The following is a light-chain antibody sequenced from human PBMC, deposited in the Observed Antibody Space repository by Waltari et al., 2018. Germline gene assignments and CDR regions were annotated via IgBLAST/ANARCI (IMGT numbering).Light chain of an antibody. V-gene: IGKV4-1*01. CDR2: WAF. J-gene: IGKJ2*01. CDR3: QQYYTTHT. CDR1: QSVLYSSNNKNY. Sequence: DIVMTQSPDSLAVSLGERATINCKSSQSVLYSSNNKNYLAWYQQKPGQPPKLLIYWAFTREAGVPDRFSGRGSGTDFTLTISSLQAEDVAVYYYQQYYTTHTFGQGTKLEIK.